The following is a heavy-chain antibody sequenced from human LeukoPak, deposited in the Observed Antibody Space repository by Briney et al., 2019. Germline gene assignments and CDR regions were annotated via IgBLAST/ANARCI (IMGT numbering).Heavy chain of an antibody. CDR2: INHSGST. CDR3: ASGNRLDY. CDR1: GGSFSGYY. Sequence: SETLSLTCAAYGGSFSGYYWSWIRQPPGKGLEWIGEINHSGSTNYNPSLKSRVTISVDTSKNQFSLKLSSVTAADTAVYYCASGNRLDYWGQGTLVTVSS. D-gene: IGHD1-14*01. V-gene: IGHV4-34*01. J-gene: IGHJ4*02.